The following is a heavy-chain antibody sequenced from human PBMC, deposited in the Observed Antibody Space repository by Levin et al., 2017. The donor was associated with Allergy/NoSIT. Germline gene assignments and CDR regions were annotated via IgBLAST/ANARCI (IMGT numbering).Heavy chain of an antibody. CDR2: INGDGDAT. D-gene: IGHD2-15*01. J-gene: IGHJ5*02. Sequence: VASVKVSCAASGFTFSRFWLHWVRQPPGKGLEWVSRINGDGDATNYADSVRGRFTISRDNAKNTMYLQMDSLRGEDTAVYYCATAGGPLGQGTLVTVSS. CDR1: GFTFSRFW. CDR3: ATAGGP. V-gene: IGHV3-74*01.